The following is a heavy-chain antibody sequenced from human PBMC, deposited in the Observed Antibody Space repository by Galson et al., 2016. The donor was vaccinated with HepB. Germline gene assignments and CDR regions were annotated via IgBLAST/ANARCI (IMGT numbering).Heavy chain of an antibody. Sequence: VKVSCKASGGTFNKYDINWVRQAPGQGPEWVGGIIPTSGTTDYAPKRQARVTITADTSTSTAYMELRSLRSEDTAVYYCATSLRSFDWLFKFYFDYWGQGTLVTVSS. CDR1: GGTFNKYD. D-gene: IGHD3-9*01. V-gene: IGHV1-69*10. CDR2: IIPTSGTT. J-gene: IGHJ4*02. CDR3: ATSLRSFDWLFKFYFDY.